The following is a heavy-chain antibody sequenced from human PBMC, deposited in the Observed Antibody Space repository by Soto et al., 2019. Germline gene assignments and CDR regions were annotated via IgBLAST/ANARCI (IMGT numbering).Heavy chain of an antibody. CDR1: GFTFSSYA. D-gene: IGHD1-1*01. Sequence: GGSLRLSCAASGFTFSSYAMSWVRQAPGKGLEWISYSSNSGTFSRYADSVKGRFSISRDNTKNLLYLQMNSLRAEDTAVYYCSRSGDNSNRLDYWGQATPVTVSS. CDR3: SRSGDNSNRLDY. CDR2: SSNSGTFS. J-gene: IGHJ4*02. V-gene: IGHV3-21*05.